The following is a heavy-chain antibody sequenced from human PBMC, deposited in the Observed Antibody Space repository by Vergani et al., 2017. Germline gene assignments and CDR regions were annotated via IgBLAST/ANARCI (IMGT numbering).Heavy chain of an antibody. CDR2: VLFGGSNE. J-gene: IGHJ4*02. CDR3: ARDLAYCHEGSCAL. CDR1: GFTFNRYG. V-gene: IGHV3-30*02. Sequence: QVQLVQSGGGVVQPGGSLRLSCVASGFTFNRYGMQWVRQAPGKGLEWVAYVLFGGSNEYYADSVKGRFIVSRDNSNDALYLQMNSLRTDDTAVYYCARDLAYCHEGSCALWGQGSLVTVSS. D-gene: IGHD2-15*01.